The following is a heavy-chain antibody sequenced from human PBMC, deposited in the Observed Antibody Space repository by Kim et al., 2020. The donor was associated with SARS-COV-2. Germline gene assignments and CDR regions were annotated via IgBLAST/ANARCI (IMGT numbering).Heavy chain of an antibody. V-gene: IGHV3-30*02. Sequence: SVKGRFTISRDNSKNTLYLQMNSLRAEDTAVYYCAKTEYSSSSVFSGRDYWGQGTLVTVSS. D-gene: IGHD6-6*01. CDR3: AKTEYSSSSVFSGRDY. J-gene: IGHJ4*02.